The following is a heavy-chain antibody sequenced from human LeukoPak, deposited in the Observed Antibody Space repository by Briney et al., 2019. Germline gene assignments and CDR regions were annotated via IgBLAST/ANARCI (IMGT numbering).Heavy chain of an antibody. Sequence: PGGSLRLSCVASGFTFSTYAMTWVRQAPGEGLEWVSALSASGATTYYADSVKGRFTISRDNSKNTLYLQMNSLRAEDTAVYYCAKRWGSPYYLDYWGQGTLVTVSS. CDR3: AKRWGSPYYLDY. D-gene: IGHD3-16*01. V-gene: IGHV3-23*01. CDR2: LSASGATT. J-gene: IGHJ4*02. CDR1: GFTFSTYA.